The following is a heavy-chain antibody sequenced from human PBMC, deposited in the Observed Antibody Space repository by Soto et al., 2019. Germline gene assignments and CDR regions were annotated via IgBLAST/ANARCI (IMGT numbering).Heavy chain of an antibody. D-gene: IGHD1-1*01. J-gene: IGHJ6*02. CDR2: INAGNGNT. CDR1: GYTFTSYA. Sequence: QVQLVQSGAEVKKPGASVKVSCKASGYTFTSYAMHWVRQAPGQRLEWMGWINAGNGNTKYSQKCQGRVTITRDTPASTAYMELSSLRSEDTVVYYWARVFAGAPYYYHGMDVWGQGTTVTVSS. V-gene: IGHV1-3*01. CDR3: ARVFAGAPYYYHGMDV.